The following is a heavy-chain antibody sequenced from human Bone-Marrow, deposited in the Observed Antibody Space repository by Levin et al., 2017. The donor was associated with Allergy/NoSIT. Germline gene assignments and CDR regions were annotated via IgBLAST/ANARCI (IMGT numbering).Heavy chain of an antibody. V-gene: IGHV1-2*04. D-gene: IGHD6-19*01. J-gene: IGHJ5*02. CDR1: GYTITGYY. Sequence: ASVKVSCRASGYTITGYYMHWVRQAPGQGPEWMGWIDPNNGGTKYAQKFQGWVTMTSDTSINTAYMELNRLRLDDTAVYYCARGGRSGCKPKFDLLCQGTLVGVSS. CDR3: ARGGRSGCKPKFDL. CDR2: IDPNNGGT.